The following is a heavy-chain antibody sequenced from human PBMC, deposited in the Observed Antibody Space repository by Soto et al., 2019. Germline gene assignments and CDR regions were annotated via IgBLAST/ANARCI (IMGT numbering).Heavy chain of an antibody. J-gene: IGHJ4*02. Sequence: ASVKVSCKASGYTFTGYYIHWVRQAPGQGLEWMGWINPDTGGTDYTQKFQGWVTMTRDTSITTTYMELSSLKSDDTAVYYSARALGWEGTSWYRGGYDYWGQGTLVTVSS. D-gene: IGHD1-1*01. CDR2: INPDTGGT. CDR3: ARALGWEGTSWYRGGYDY. CDR1: GYTFTGYY. V-gene: IGHV1-2*04.